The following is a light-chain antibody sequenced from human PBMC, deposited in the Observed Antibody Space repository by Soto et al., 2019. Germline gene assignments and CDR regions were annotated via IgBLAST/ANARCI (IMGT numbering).Light chain of an antibody. J-gene: IGKJ4*01. CDR2: AAS. V-gene: IGKV1-39*01. CDR3: QQSNSSTPT. Sequence: DIQMTQSPSALSASVGDRVTITCRASQSITNYLNWYQNKPGQAPNLLIYAASTLQAGVPSRFRGSGSGTDFNLTISSLQTEDFATYLCQQSNSSTPTFGGGTKVDIK. CDR1: QSITNY.